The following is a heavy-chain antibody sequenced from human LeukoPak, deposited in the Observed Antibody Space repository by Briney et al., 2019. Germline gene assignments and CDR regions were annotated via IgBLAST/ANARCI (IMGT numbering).Heavy chain of an antibody. V-gene: IGHV5-10-1*01. CDR1: GYIFRYYW. D-gene: IGHD3-10*01. CDR2: IDPSDSYT. J-gene: IGHJ6*02. CDR3: ARRGYYYYDMDV. Sequence: GESLKISCQTSGYIFRYYWLGWVRQMPGKGLGWMGRIDPSDSYTNYSPSFQGHVTISVDKSISTAYLQWSSLKASDSAMYYCARRGYYYYDMDVWGQGTTVTVSS.